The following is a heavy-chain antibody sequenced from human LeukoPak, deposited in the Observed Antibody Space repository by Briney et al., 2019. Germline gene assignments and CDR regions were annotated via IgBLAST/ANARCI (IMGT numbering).Heavy chain of an antibody. CDR3: ARGSLFSPNWFDP. CDR2: IRYDGSNE. D-gene: IGHD3-10*02. J-gene: IGHJ5*02. CDR1: GFTFSSYG. Sequence: GGSLRLSCAASGFTFSSYGMHWVRQAPGKGLEWVAFIRYDGSNEYYADSVKGRFTISRDNSKNTLYLQMNSLRPEDTAIYYCARGSLFSPNWFDPWGQGTPVTVSS. V-gene: IGHV3-30*02.